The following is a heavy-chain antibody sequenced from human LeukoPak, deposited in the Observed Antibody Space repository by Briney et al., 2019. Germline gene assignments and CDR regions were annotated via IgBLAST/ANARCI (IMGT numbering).Heavy chain of an antibody. CDR3: AKDARRSSGWWFFDH. V-gene: IGHV3-48*02. Sequence: GGSLRLSCAASGFTFSSYSLNWVRQAPGKGLEWVSYISSGSSTIYYADSVKGRFTISRDNAKNSLYLQVNSLRDEDTAVYYCAKDARRSSGWWFFDHWGQGTLVTVSS. CDR2: ISSGSSTI. CDR1: GFTFSSYS. D-gene: IGHD6-19*01. J-gene: IGHJ4*02.